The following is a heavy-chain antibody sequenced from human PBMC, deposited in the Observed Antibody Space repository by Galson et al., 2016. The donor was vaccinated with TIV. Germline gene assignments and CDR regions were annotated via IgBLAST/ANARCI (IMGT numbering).Heavy chain of an antibody. CDR1: GFSFSLYA. CDR3: LRKATSGGYVFDI. V-gene: IGHV3-23*01. J-gene: IGHJ3*02. Sequence: SLRLSCAASGFSFSLYAMHWVRQAPGKGLEWVSSIMSGSGFGIYYADSVRGRFTISRENSWQALHLPMTNLIPDDTAVYYCLRKATSGGYVFDIWGQGTMVTVSS. D-gene: IGHD5-12*01. CDR2: IMSGSGFGI.